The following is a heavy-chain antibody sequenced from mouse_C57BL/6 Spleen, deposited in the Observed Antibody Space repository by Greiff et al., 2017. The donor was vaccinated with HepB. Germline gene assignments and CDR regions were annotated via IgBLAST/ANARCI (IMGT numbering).Heavy chain of an antibody. CDR3: ARWKITTVVVPFDY. Sequence: EVQLQQSGPELVKPGASVKMSCKASGYTFTDYNMHWVKQSHGKSLEWIGYINPNNGGTSYNQKFKGKATLTVNKSSSTAYMELRSLTSEDSAVYYCARWKITTVVVPFDYWGQGTTLTVSA. CDR2: INPNNGGT. J-gene: IGHJ2*01. V-gene: IGHV1-22*01. D-gene: IGHD1-1*01. CDR1: GYTFTDYN.